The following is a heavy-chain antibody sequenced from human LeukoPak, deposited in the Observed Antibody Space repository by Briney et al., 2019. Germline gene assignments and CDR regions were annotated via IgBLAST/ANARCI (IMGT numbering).Heavy chain of an antibody. J-gene: IGHJ4*02. V-gene: IGHV1-2*02. CDR2: ITPSGRGA. CDR3: ARQDEAGYYFDY. CDR1: GDTFTDHY. Sequence: ASVKVSCKAFGDTFTDHYVQWVRQAPGQGLEWMGWITPSGRGANSAQKFQGRLTLSRDTSINTVYMELTRLTSDDTAIYYCARQDEAGYYFDYWGQGTLLTVSS.